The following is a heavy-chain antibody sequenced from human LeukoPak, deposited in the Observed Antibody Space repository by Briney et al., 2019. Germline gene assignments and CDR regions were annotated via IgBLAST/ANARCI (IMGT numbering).Heavy chain of an antibody. CDR3: ARGRDYYDSSGYYNWFDP. Sequence: PSETLSLTCAVYGGSFSGYYWGWIRQPPGKGLEWIGEINHSGSTNYNPSLKSRVTISVDTSKNQFSLKLSSVTAADTAVYYCARGRDYYDSSGYYNWFDPWGQGTLVTVSS. V-gene: IGHV4-34*01. CDR1: GGSFSGYY. CDR2: INHSGST. J-gene: IGHJ5*02. D-gene: IGHD3-22*01.